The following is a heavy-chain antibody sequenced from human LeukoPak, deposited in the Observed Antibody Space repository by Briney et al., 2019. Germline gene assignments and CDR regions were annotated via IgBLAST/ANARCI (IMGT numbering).Heavy chain of an antibody. D-gene: IGHD6-19*01. CDR3: AKDHEQWLVRGYFDY. CDR2: ISGSGRNT. J-gene: IGHJ4*02. Sequence: GGSLRLSCAASGFPFSSFAMSWVRQAPGKGLEWVSTISGSGRNTYYAESVKGRFTISRDSSKNTLSLQLNGLRAEDTAIYYCAKDHEQWLVRGYFDYWGQGTLVTVSS. V-gene: IGHV3-23*01. CDR1: GFPFSSFA.